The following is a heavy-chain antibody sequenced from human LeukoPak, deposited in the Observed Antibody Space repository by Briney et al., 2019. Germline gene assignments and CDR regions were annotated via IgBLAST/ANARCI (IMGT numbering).Heavy chain of an antibody. CDR3: ARASGYYDSSGYHINYFDY. J-gene: IGHJ4*02. Sequence: PSETLSLTCTVSGGSISSSSYYWGWIRQPPGKGLEWIGSIYYSGSTYYNPSLKSRVTISVDTSENQFSLKLSSVTAADTAVYYCARASGYYDSSGYHINYFDYWGQGTLVTVSS. CDR1: GGSISSSSYY. D-gene: IGHD3-22*01. CDR2: IYYSGST. V-gene: IGHV4-39*01.